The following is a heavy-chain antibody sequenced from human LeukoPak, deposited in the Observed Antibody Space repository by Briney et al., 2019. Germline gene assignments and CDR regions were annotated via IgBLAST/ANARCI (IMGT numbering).Heavy chain of an antibody. CDR1: GYSISSDYY. Sequence: SETLSLTCAVSGYSISSDYYWGWIRQPPGKGLEWIGSIYYSGSTYYNPSLKSRVTISVDTSKNQFSLKLSSVTAADTAVYYCASIVVVPAATDYWGQGTLVTVSS. J-gene: IGHJ4*02. CDR2: IYYSGST. V-gene: IGHV4-38-2*01. CDR3: ASIVVVPAATDY. D-gene: IGHD2-2*01.